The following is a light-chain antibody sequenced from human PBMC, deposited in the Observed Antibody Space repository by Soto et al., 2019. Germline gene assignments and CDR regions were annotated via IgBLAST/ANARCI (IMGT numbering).Light chain of an antibody. CDR1: SSNIGAGYD. Sequence: QSELTQPPSVSGAPGQRVTISCTGSSSNIGAGYDVHWYQQLPGTAPKLLISGNSNRPSGVPDRFSGSKSGTSASLAITGLQAEDEADYYCQSYDSSLSGGVFGGGTKLTVL. J-gene: IGLJ3*02. CDR3: QSYDSSLSGGV. CDR2: GNS. V-gene: IGLV1-40*01.